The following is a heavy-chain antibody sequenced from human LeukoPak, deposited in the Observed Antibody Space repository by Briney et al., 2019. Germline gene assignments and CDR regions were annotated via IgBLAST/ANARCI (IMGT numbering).Heavy chain of an antibody. CDR1: GYTFTGYY. Sequence: GASVKVSCKASGYTFTGYYMHWVRQAPGQGLEWMGWINPNGGGTNYAQKFQGWVTMTRDTSISTAYMELSRLRSDDTAVYYCARGSDIVVVPAAVPFDYWGQGTLVAVSS. J-gene: IGHJ4*02. D-gene: IGHD2-2*01. V-gene: IGHV1-2*04. CDR2: INPNGGGT. CDR3: ARGSDIVVVPAAVPFDY.